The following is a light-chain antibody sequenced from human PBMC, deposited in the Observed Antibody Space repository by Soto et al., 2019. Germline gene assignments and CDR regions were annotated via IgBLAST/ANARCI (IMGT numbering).Light chain of an antibody. V-gene: IGKV1-39*01. Sequence: DIQLTQSPSSLSASVGDRVTITCRASQSIRSYLNWYQQKPGKAPKLLIYAASSLQTGVSSRFSGSGSGTDFTLTISSLQPEDFATYYCHQTASNPWTFAQGTKVDI. CDR2: AAS. CDR3: HQTASNPWT. CDR1: QSIRSY. J-gene: IGKJ1*01.